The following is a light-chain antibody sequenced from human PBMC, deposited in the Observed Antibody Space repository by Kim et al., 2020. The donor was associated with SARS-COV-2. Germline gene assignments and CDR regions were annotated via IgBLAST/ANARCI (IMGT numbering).Light chain of an antibody. V-gene: IGKV3-20*01. J-gene: IGKJ1*01. CDR2: GAT. CDR1: QTIANTY. Sequence: VLTQSPGTLSLSPGDTATLSCRTSQTIANTYLAWYQQRPGQAPRLLIYGATSRGTAIPDRFSGSGSGTDFTLTISRLEPEDFAVYYCQQYGYSPRTFGQGTKVDIK. CDR3: QQYGYSPRT.